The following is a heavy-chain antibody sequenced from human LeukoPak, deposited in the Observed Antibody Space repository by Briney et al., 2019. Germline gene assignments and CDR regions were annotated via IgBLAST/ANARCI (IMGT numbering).Heavy chain of an antibody. Sequence: GGSLRLSCAASGFTFSNAWMSWVRQAPGKGLEWVGRIKSKTDGGTTDYAAPVKGRFTISRDDSKNTLYLQMNSLRAEDTAVYYCARGRTYYYDSSGYLHPFDYWGQGTLVTVSS. CDR3: ARGRTYYYDSSGYLHPFDY. D-gene: IGHD3-22*01. CDR2: IKSKTDGGTT. V-gene: IGHV3-15*01. CDR1: GFTFSNAW. J-gene: IGHJ4*02.